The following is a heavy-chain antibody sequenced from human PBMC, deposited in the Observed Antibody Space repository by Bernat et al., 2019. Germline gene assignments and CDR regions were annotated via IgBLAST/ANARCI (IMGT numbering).Heavy chain of an antibody. CDR2: ISYDGSNK. D-gene: IGHD6-19*01. CDR1: GFTFSSYA. J-gene: IGHJ6*02. CDR3: AREGSSGWYVGSYYYYGMDV. V-gene: IGHV3-30-3*01. Sequence: QVQLVESGGGVVQPGRSLRLSCAASGFTFSSYAMHWVRQAPGKGLEWVAVISYDGSNKYYADSVKGRFTISRDNSKNTLYLQMNSLRAEDTAVYYCAREGSSGWYVGSYYYYGMDVWDQGTTVTVSS.